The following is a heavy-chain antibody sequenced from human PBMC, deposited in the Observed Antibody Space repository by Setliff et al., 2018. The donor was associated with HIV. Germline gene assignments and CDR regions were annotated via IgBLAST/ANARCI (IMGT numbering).Heavy chain of an antibody. J-gene: IGHJ3*02. CDR3: ARPLSTSYYFWGDAFGI. V-gene: IGHV4-59*01. CDR2: VYHSAST. CDR1: GDSISNYY. Sequence: PSETLSLTCTVSGDSISNYYWSWIRQPPGKELEWIGYVYHSASTKYNPSLKSRVTISADTSKNQFSLRLNSVTAADTAVYYCARPLSTSYYFWGDAFGIWGQGTVVTVSS. D-gene: IGHD3-3*01.